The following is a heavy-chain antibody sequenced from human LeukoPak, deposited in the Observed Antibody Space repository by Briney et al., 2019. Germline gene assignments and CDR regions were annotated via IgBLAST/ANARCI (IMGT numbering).Heavy chain of an antibody. J-gene: IGHJ4*02. CDR1: GGSISNYY. CDR3: ARRAYGSGSFNRYHFDY. V-gene: IGHV4-59*08. CDR2: IYYSGST. D-gene: IGHD3-10*01. Sequence: PSETLCLTCTVSGGSISNYYWSWIRQPPGKGLEWIGYIYYSGSTNYNPSLKSRVTISVDTSSNQFSLKLNSVTAADTAVYYCARRAYGSGSFNRYHFDYWGQGTLVAVSS.